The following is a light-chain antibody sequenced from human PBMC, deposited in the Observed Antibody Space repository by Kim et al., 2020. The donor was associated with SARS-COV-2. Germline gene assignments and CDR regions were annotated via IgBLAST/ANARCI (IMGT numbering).Light chain of an antibody. CDR1: SLRSYY. CDR2: GRN. J-gene: IGLJ2*01. Sequence: SSELTQDPAVSVALGQTVRITCQGDSLRSYYATWYQQKPRQAPVLVIYGRNNRPSGIPDRFSGSSSGNTASLTITGAQAEDEADFYCQSRDSGGNVLVFG. CDR3: QSRDSGGNVLV. V-gene: IGLV3-19*01.